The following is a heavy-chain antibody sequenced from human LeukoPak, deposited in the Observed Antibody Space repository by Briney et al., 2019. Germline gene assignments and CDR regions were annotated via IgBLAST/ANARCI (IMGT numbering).Heavy chain of an antibody. V-gene: IGHV3-23*01. CDR3: AKDLHGSGTYFDY. CDR1: GFTFSTYA. CDR2: ISGGGDGT. Sequence: GRSLRLSCAASGFTFSTYAMTWVRQAPGEGLEWVSTISGGGDGTHYADSVKGRFTISRDNSKNTLYLQMSNLRADDTAVYYCAKDLHGSGTYFDYWGQGTLVPVSS. D-gene: IGHD3-10*01. J-gene: IGHJ4*02.